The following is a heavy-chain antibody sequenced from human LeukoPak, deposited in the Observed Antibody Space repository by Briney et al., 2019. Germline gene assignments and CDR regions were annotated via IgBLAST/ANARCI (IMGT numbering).Heavy chain of an antibody. CDR1: GFTFSSYA. J-gene: IGHJ4*02. Sequence: PGGSLRLSCAASGFTFSSYAMSWVRQAPGKGLEWVAHIKQDGSEKYYVDSVKGRFTISRDNAKNSLYLQMNSLRAEDTALYYCARDKIVGATHFDYWGQGTLVTVSS. D-gene: IGHD1-26*01. V-gene: IGHV3-7*01. CDR3: ARDKIVGATHFDY. CDR2: IKQDGSEK.